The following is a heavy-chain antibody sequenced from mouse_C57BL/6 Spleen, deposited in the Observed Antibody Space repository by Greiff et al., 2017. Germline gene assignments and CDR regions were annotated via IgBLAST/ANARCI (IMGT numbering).Heavy chain of an antibody. CDR1: GYSFTDYN. CDR3: ASIYYYGSSYWYFDV. CDR2: INPNYGTT. Sequence: VQLQQSGPELVKPGASVKISCKASGYSFTDYNMNWVKQSNGKSLEWIGVINPNYGTTSYNQKFKGKATLTVDKSSSTAYMQLNSLTSEDSAVYYCASIYYYGSSYWYFDVWGTGTTVTVSS. D-gene: IGHD1-1*01. J-gene: IGHJ1*03. V-gene: IGHV1-39*01.